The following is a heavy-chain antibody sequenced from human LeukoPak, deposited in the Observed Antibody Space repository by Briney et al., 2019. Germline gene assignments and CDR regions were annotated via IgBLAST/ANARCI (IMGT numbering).Heavy chain of an antibody. CDR1: GFSFDNYG. J-gene: IGHJ4*02. V-gene: IGHV3-43D*03. CDR2: ISRDGAST. Sequence: GGSLRLSCAASGFSFDNYGMNWVRQAPGKGLEWVSFISRDGASTYYIDSVKGRFTISRDNRKNSLHLQMNSLGPEDTALYYCAKGGLNYIDYWGQGTLVTVSS. CDR3: AKGGLNYIDY. D-gene: IGHD3/OR15-3a*01.